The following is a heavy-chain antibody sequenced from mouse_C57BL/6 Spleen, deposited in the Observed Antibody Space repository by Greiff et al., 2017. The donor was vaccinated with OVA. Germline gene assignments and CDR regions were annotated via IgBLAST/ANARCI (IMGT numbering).Heavy chain of an antibody. CDR2: FYPGSGSI. D-gene: IGHD1-1*01. V-gene: IGHV1-62-2*01. CDR3: ARHEIYYGSSYGWYFDV. J-gene: IGHJ1*03. Sequence: QVHVKQSGAELVKPGASVKLSCKASGYTFTEYTIHWVKQRSGQGLEWIGWFYPGSGSIKYNEKFKDKTTLTADKSSSTVYMELSRLTSEDSAVYFCARHEIYYGSSYGWYFDVWGTGTTVTVSS. CDR1: GYTFTEYT.